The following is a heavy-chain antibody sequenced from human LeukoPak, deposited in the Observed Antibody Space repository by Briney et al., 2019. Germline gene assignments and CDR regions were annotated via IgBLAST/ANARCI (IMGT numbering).Heavy chain of an antibody. CDR2: INPNSGGT. CDR3: ARGDGWLDYYYYMDV. Sequence: ASVKVSCKASGYTFTGYYMHWVRQAPGQGLEWMGWINPNSGGTNYAQKFQGRVTMTRNTSISTAYMERSSLRSEDTAVYYCARGDGWLDYYYYMDVWGKGTTVTISS. D-gene: IGHD3-9*01. J-gene: IGHJ6*03. CDR1: GYTFTGYY. V-gene: IGHV1-2*02.